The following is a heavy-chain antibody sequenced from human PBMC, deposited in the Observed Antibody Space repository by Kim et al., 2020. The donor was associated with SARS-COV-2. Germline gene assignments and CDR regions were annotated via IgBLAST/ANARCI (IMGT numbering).Heavy chain of an antibody. CDR1: GYTFTSYY. CDR2: INPSGGST. V-gene: IGHV1-46*01. D-gene: IGHD3-9*01. J-gene: IGHJ6*02. Sequence: ASVKVSCKASGYTFTSYYMHWVRQAPGQGLEWMGIINPSGGSTSYAQKFQGRVTMTRDTSTSTVYMELSSLRSEDTAVYYCARDGDVLRYFDWPQGDLIQRYYGMDVWGQGTTVTVSS. CDR3: ARDGDVLRYFDWPQGDLIQRYYGMDV.